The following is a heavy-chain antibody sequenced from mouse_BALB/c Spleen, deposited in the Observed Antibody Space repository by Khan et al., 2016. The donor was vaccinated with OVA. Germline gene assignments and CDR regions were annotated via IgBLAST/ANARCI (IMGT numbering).Heavy chain of an antibody. J-gene: IGHJ2*01. D-gene: IGHD3-2*02. CDR3: AREEALYYFDY. Sequence: QLQLKQSEAELVRPGASVKLSCKPSGYIFPSYWIPWVKQRSGRGLGWIARIYPGTDNXYYSEKLKDKATLTADKSSSTAYMQLSSLKSEDSAVYFCAREEALYYFDYWGQGTTLTVSS. V-gene: IGHV1-76*01. CDR2: IYPGTDNX. CDR1: GYIFPSYW.